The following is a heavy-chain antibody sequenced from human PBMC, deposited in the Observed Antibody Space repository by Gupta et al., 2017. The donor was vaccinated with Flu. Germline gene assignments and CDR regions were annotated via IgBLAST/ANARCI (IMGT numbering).Heavy chain of an antibody. Sequence: VRQAPGKGPEWVSFISWGGGSPYYADSVKGRFTISRDNSKNSLYLQMNSLRVEDTAFYYCAKGTDNSGLIDYWGQGTLVTVAS. CDR3: AKGTDNSGLIDY. J-gene: IGHJ4*02. CDR2: ISWGGGSP. V-gene: IGHV3-43*01. D-gene: IGHD6-19*01.